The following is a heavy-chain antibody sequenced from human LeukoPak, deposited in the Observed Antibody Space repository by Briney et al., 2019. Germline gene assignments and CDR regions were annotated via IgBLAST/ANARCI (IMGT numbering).Heavy chain of an antibody. V-gene: IGHV3-21*01. CDR2: ISSSSSYI. Sequence: PGGSLRLSCAASGFTFSSYSMNWVRQAPGKGLEWVSSISSSSSYIYYADSVKGRFTISRDNAKNSLYLQMNSLRAEDTAVYYCARAHPYCSGGSCSKDYYYGMDVWGQGTTVTVSS. CDR3: ARAHPYCSGGSCSKDYYYGMDV. CDR1: GFTFSSYS. D-gene: IGHD2-15*01. J-gene: IGHJ6*02.